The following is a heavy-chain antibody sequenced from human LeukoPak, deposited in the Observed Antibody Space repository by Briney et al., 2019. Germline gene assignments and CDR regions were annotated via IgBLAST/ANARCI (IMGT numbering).Heavy chain of an antibody. CDR3: AKVARSTLLYYFDY. CDR1: GFAFSNYA. Sequence: GGSLRLSCTASGFAFSNYAMSWVRQAPGKGLEWVSGIGSSGSRTYYADSVEGRFTISRDNSRNTLYLQMNSLRAEDTAVYYCAKVARSTLLYYFDYWGQGTLVTVSS. CDR2: IGSSGSRT. V-gene: IGHV3-23*01. J-gene: IGHJ4*02.